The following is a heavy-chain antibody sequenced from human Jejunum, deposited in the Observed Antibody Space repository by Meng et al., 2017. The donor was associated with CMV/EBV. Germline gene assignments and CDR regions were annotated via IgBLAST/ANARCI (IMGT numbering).Heavy chain of an antibody. CDR1: GFSFNSFA. CDR3: AKGRSGATYSAMDV. V-gene: IGHV3-23*01. D-gene: IGHD1-1*01. CDR2: ITDKGSST. J-gene: IGHJ6*02. Sequence: GFSFNSFAVTWGRQAPGKGLEWVSAITDKGSSTYYGDSVKGRFTMSRDSFQRTVSLQMNNLTVDDTAIYYCAKGRSGATYSAMDVWGPGTTVTVSS.